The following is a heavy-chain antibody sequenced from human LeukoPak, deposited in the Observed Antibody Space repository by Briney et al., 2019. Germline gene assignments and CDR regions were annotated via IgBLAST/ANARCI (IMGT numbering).Heavy chain of an antibody. CDR1: GFTFSSYA. Sequence: GGSLRLSCAASGFTFSSYAMSWVRQAPGKGLEWVSAISGSGGSTYYVDSVKGRFTISRDNSKNTLYLQINSLRAEDTAVYYCAKGVPGIAVAGPPFDYWGQGTLVTVSS. CDR3: AKGVPGIAVAGPPFDY. J-gene: IGHJ4*02. V-gene: IGHV3-23*01. CDR2: ISGSGGST. D-gene: IGHD6-19*01.